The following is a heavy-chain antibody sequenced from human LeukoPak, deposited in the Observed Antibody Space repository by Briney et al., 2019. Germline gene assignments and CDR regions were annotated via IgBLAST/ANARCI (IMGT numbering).Heavy chain of an antibody. V-gene: IGHV3-9*01. J-gene: IGHJ6*03. CDR3: AKDARGSSGWYGGGYYMDV. D-gene: IGHD6-19*01. CDR1: GFTFDDYA. CDR2: ISWNSDSI. Sequence: GGSLRLSCAASGFTFDDYAMHWVRQAPGKGLEWVSGISWNSDSIGYADSVKGRFTISRDNAKNSLYLQMNSLRAEDTALYYCAKDARGSSGWYGGGYYMDVWGKGTTVTVSS.